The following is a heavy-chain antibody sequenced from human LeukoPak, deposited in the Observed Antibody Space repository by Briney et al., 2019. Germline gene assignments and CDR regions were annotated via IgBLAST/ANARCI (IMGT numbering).Heavy chain of an antibody. J-gene: IGHJ4*02. V-gene: IGHV1-46*01. CDR2: INPSGGST. CDR1: GYTFTSYY. Sequence: AASVKVSCKASGYTFTSYYMHWVRQAPGQGLEWMGIINPSGGSTSYAQKFQGRVTMTRDMSTSTAYMELSSLRSEDTAVYYCARVTRGTNWNYGGPDYWGQGTLVTVSS. CDR3: ARVTRGTNWNYGGPDY. D-gene: IGHD1-7*01.